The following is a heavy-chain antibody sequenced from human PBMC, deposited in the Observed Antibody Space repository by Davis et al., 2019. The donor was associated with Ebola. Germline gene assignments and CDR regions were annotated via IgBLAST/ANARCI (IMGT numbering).Heavy chain of an antibody. D-gene: IGHD6-19*01. Sequence: PSETLSLTCAVSGGSLSGYYWTWIRQPPGKGLEWIGEINQSGTTKLNPSLKSRVNLSVDTSKNQFSLKMSSVTAADTAMYYCGGIRGQWLESWGQGSLVTVST. V-gene: IGHV4-34*01. CDR3: GGIRGQWLES. J-gene: IGHJ5*02. CDR1: GGSLSGYY. CDR2: INQSGTT.